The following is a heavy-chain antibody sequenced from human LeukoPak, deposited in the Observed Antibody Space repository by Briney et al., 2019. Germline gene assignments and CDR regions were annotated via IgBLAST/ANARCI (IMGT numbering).Heavy chain of an antibody. CDR3: AKEGDFWSGQNWFDP. J-gene: IGHJ5*02. V-gene: IGHV3-23*01. CDR2: ISGSGGST. Sequence: PGGSLRLSCAASGFTFSSYGMHWVRQAPGKGLEWVSAISGSGGSTYYADSVKGRFTISRDNSKNTLYLQMNSLRAEDTAVYYCAKEGDFWSGQNWFDPWGQGTLVTVSS. D-gene: IGHD3-3*01. CDR1: GFTFSSYG.